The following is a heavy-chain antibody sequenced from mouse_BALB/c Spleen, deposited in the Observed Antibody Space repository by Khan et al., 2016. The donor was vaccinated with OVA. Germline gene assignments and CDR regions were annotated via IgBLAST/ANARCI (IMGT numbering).Heavy chain of an antibody. CDR1: GYSFTGYF. V-gene: IGHV1-20*02. D-gene: IGHD1-1*01. Sequence: VQLKESGPELVKPGASVKISCKASGYSFTGYFMNWVMQSHGKSLEWIGRINPHIGETLYNQKFKGKATLTVDESYRTAHMVLRSLASEASAVYYCARKNGSGFDYWGQGTTLTVSS. CDR2: INPHIGET. J-gene: IGHJ2*01. CDR3: ARKNGSGFDY.